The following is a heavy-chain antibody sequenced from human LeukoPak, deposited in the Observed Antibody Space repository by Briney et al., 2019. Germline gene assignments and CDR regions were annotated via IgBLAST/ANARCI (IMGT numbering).Heavy chain of an antibody. D-gene: IGHD3-16*01. CDR3: ARHVWRSWFDP. CDR2: IYHTGVT. Sequence: SETLSLTCTVSGFSLTSHNYYWGWIRQPPGKPLEWLGTIYHTGVTFRNSSLVSRLTMSVDTSREQFSLKLSSVTAADTAVYYCARHVWRSWFDPWGQGTLVTVSS. CDR1: GFSLTSHNYY. J-gene: IGHJ5*02. V-gene: IGHV4-39*01.